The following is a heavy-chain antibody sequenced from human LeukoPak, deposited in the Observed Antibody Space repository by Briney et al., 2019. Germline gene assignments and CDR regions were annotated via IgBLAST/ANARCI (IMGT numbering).Heavy chain of an antibody. CDR3: AKDKLPTAMFSYVY. J-gene: IGHJ4*02. CDR2: ITYSGDNT. D-gene: IGHD2-2*01. V-gene: IGHV3-23*01. CDR1: GFTFSSYG. Sequence: PGGSLRLSCAASGFTFSSYGMHWVRQAPGKGLEWVSGITYSGDNTYYAGSVKGRFTISRDNSRNTLFLQMDSLRAEDTAVYYCAKDKLPTAMFSYVYWGQGTLVTVSS.